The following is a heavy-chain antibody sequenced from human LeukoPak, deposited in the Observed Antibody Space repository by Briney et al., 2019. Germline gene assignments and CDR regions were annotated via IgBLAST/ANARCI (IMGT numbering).Heavy chain of an antibody. D-gene: IGHD5-18*01. CDR3: ARDRYSYGYYYYGMDV. Sequence: GGSLRLSCAASEFTFSSYSMNWVRQAPGKGLEWVSYISSSSSTIYYADSVKGRFTISRDNAKNSLYLQMNSLRDEDTAVYYCARDRYSYGYYYYGMDVWGQGTTVTVSS. V-gene: IGHV3-48*02. CDR1: EFTFSSYS. J-gene: IGHJ6*02. CDR2: ISSSSSTI.